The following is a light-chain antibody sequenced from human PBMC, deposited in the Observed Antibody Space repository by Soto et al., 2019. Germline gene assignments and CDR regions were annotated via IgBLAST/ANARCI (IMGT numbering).Light chain of an antibody. CDR2: GAS. V-gene: IGKV3-15*01. J-gene: IGKJ4*01. CDR3: QQYNGWPPGLT. Sequence: EIVMTQSPATLSVSPGETATLSCRASQRVSSSLFWYQQKPGQAPRLLISGASTRAAGVPARFSGSGSGTEFTLTISSLESEDFAVYYCQQYNGWPPGLTFGGGTKVEIK. CDR1: QRVSSS.